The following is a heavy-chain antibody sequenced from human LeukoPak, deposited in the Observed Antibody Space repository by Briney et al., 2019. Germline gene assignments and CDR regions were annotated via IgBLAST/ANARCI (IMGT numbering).Heavy chain of an antibody. CDR1: GGSISSGGYN. Sequence: SQTLSLTCTVSGGSISSGGYNWSWIRQHPGKGLEWIGYIYYSGSTYYNPSLKSRVTISVDTSKNQFSLKLSSVTAADTAVYYCARRVKDYYGSGSYIDYWGQGTLVTVSS. CDR2: IYYSGST. J-gene: IGHJ4*02. D-gene: IGHD3-10*01. CDR3: ARRVKDYYGSGSYIDY. V-gene: IGHV4-31*03.